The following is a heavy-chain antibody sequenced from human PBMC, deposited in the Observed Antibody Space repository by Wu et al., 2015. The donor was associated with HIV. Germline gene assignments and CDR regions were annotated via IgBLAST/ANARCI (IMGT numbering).Heavy chain of an antibody. Sequence: QVHLVQSGAEVKKPGASVKVSCKASGYTFTGYYMHWVRQAPGQGLEWMGWINPNSGGTNYAQKFQGRVTMTRDTSISTAYMELSRLRSDDTAVYYCARDLGGFGSPANWFDPWGQGTLVTVSS. V-gene: IGHV1-2*02. D-gene: IGHD4-23*01. J-gene: IGHJ5*02. CDR2: INPNSGGT. CDR1: GYTFTGYY. CDR3: ARDLGGFGSPANWFDP.